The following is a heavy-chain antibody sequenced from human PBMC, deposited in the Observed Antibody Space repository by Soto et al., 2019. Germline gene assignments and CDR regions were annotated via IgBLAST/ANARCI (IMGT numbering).Heavy chain of an antibody. J-gene: IGHJ4*02. CDR1: GGSVSSGNYY. CDR3: ARGGGSGSYYDVGPGGIDY. CDR2: IYYSGST. D-gene: IGHD3-10*01. V-gene: IGHV4-61*01. Sequence: SETLSLTCTVSGGSVSSGNYYWSWIRQPPGKGLEWIGYIYYSGSTNYNPSLKSRVTISVDMSKNQFSLKLSSVTAADTAVYYCARGGGSGSYYDVGPGGIDYWGQGTLVTVSS.